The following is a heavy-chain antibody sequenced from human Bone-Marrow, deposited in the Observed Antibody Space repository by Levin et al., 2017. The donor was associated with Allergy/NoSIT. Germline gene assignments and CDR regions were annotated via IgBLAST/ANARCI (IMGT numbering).Heavy chain of an antibody. CDR2: VNANNGDT. J-gene: IGHJ6*02. CDR3: SRDGIAVDGCLSYYQGLDV. Sequence: ASVKVSCKASGYIFTTYYIHWVRQSPGQGLEWMGRVNANNGDTNYAQNFEGRVTMTRDTSLNTAFMDVTSLTSDDTAIYYCSRDGIAVDGCLSYYQGLDVWGQGTPVTV. V-gene: IGHV1-2*06. CDR1: GYIFTTYY. D-gene: IGHD6-13*01.